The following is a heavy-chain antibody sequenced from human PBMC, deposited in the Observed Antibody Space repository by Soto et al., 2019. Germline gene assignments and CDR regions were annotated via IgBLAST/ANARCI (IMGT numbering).Heavy chain of an antibody. Sequence: QVQLVQSGAEVKKPGASVKVSCKASGYTFTGYYMHWVRQAPGQGREWMGWINPNSGGKNYAQKFQGWVTMTRDTYISTAYMELSRLRSDDTAVYYCARGPQCSSTSCFWYFDLWGRGTLVTVSS. D-gene: IGHD2-2*01. CDR2: INPNSGGK. J-gene: IGHJ2*01. CDR1: GYTFTGYY. V-gene: IGHV1-2*04. CDR3: ARGPQCSSTSCFWYFDL.